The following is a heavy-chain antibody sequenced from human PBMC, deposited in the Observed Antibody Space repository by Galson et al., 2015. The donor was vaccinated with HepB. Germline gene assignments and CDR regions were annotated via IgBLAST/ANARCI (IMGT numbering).Heavy chain of an antibody. D-gene: IGHD6-19*01. CDR2: ISYDGSNK. V-gene: IGHV3-30-3*01. CDR3: AREDGIAVAGQGAFDI. J-gene: IGHJ3*02. CDR1: GFTFSSYA. Sequence: SLRLSCAASGFTFSSYAMHWVRQAPGKGLEWVAVISYDGSNKYYADSVKGRFTISRDNSKNTLYLQMNSLRAEDTAVYYCAREDGIAVAGQGAFDIWGQGTMVTVSS.